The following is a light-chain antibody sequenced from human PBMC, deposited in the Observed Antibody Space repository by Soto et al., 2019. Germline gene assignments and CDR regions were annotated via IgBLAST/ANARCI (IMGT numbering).Light chain of an antibody. CDR3: QYYGSPSWT. J-gene: IGKJ1*01. CDR1: QSVPSNY. CDR2: GTS. Sequence: EIVLTQSPGTLSLSPGERATLSCRASQSVPSNYLAWYQQRPGQAPRLLIFGTSSRATGIPDKFSGSGSGTDFTLTITRLEPDDFAEYYCQYYGSPSWTFGQGTKVEI. V-gene: IGKV3-20*01.